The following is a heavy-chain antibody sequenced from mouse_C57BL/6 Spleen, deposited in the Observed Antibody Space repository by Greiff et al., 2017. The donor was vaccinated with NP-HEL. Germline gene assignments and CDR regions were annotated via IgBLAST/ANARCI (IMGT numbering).Heavy chain of an antibody. V-gene: IGHV1-53*01. J-gene: IGHJ2*01. CDR2: INPSNGGT. Sequence: QVHVKQSGTELVKPGASVKLSCKASGYTFTSYWMHWVKQRPGQGLEWIGNINPSNGGTNYNEKFKSKATLTVDKSSSTAYMQLSSLTSEDSAVYYCARGYYGSSYAYYFDYWGQGTTLTVSS. CDR1: GYTFTSYW. CDR3: ARGYYGSSYAYYFDY. D-gene: IGHD1-1*01.